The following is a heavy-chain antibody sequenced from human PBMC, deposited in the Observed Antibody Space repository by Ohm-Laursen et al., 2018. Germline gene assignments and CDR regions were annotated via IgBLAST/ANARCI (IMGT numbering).Heavy chain of an antibody. D-gene: IGHD3-16*01. Sequence: SLRLSCSASGFTVSSNYMSWVRQAPGKGLEWVSVIYSGGSTYYADSVKGRFTISRDNSKNTLYLQMNSLRAEDTAVYYCAREAAWGKVDYLGQGTLVTVSS. V-gene: IGHV3-66*01. CDR1: GFTVSSNY. CDR3: AREAAWGKVDY. J-gene: IGHJ4*02. CDR2: IYSGGST.